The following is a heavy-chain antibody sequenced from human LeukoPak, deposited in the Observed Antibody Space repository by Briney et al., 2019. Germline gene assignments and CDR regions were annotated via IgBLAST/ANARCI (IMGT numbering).Heavy chain of an antibody. CDR3: ARPYGSGSYAH. CDR2: IYYSGST. CDR1: GGSISSSSYY. V-gene: IGHV4-39*01. J-gene: IGHJ4*02. Sequence: SETLSLTCTVSGGSISSSSYYWGWIRQPPGKGLEGIGSIYYSGSTYYNPSLKSRVTISVDTSKTQFSLKLSSVTAADTAVYYCARPYGSGSYAHWGQGTLVTVSS. D-gene: IGHD3-10*01.